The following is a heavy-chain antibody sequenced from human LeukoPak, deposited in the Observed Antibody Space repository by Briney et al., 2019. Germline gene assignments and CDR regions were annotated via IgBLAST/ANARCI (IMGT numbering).Heavy chain of an antibody. Sequence: GGSLRLSCAASGFTFSTYWMHWVRQAPGKGLVWVSRINSDGSTTTYADSVKGRFTISRDNAKNTLYLQMNSLRAEDTAVYYCAKIPVSGYYSCFDFWGQGALVTVSS. CDR2: INSDGSTT. D-gene: IGHD3-22*01. CDR1: GFTFSTYW. V-gene: IGHV3-74*01. J-gene: IGHJ4*02. CDR3: AKIPVSGYYSCFDF.